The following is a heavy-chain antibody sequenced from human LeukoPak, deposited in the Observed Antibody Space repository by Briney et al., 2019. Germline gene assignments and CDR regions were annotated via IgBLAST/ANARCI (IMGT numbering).Heavy chain of an antibody. CDR3: ASQDRTGGFDY. CDR1: GFTFSSYE. J-gene: IGHJ4*02. V-gene: IGHV3-48*03. Sequence: GGSLRLSCAASGFTFSSYEMNWVRQAPGKGLEWVSYISSSGSTIYYADSVKGRFTISRDNAKNSLYLQMNSLRAEDTAVYYCASQDRTGGFDYWGQGTLVTVSS. D-gene: IGHD1-14*01. CDR2: ISSSGSTI.